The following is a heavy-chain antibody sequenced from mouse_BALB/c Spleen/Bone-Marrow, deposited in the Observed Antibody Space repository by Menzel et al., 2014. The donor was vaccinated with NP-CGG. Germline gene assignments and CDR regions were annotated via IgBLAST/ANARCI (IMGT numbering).Heavy chain of an antibody. D-gene: IGHD1-1*01. J-gene: IGHJ1*01. V-gene: IGHV1-61*01. CDR2: IHPSDSET. CDR1: GYSFTSYW. Sequence: QVQLQQSGAELVRPGASVKLSCKASGYSFTSYWMNWVKQRPGQGLEWIGMIHPSDSETRLSQKFKDKATLTVDKSPSTAYMQLSSPTSEDSAVYYCAREREITTVVAGDWYFGVWGAGTTVTVSS. CDR3: AREREITTVVAGDWYFGV.